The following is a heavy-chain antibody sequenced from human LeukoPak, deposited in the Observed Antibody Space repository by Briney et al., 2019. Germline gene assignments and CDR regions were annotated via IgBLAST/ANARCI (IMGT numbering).Heavy chain of an antibody. CDR3: AKIESTGPRGHAFDI. CDR1: GFTFSDYY. V-gene: IGHV3-11*01. Sequence: GGSLRLSCAASGFTFSDYYMSWIRQAPGKGLEWVSYISSSGSTIYYADSVKGRFTISRDNAKNSLYLQMNSLRPEDTALYYCAKIESTGPRGHAFDIWGQGTMVTVSS. D-gene: IGHD2-8*02. J-gene: IGHJ3*02. CDR2: ISSSGSTI.